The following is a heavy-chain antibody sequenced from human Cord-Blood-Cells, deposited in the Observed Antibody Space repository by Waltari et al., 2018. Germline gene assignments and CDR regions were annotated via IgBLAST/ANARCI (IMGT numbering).Heavy chain of an antibody. D-gene: IGHD3-22*01. Sequence: QVQLQQWGAGLLKPSETLSLTCAVYGGSFSGYYWSWIRQPPGKGLEWIGEINHSGSTNYNPSLKCRVTISVDTSKNQFSLKLSSVTAADTAVYYCASITHYYDSSGYYEYFQHWGQGTLVTVSS. V-gene: IGHV4-34*01. CDR2: INHSGST. J-gene: IGHJ1*01. CDR3: ASITHYYDSSGYYEYFQH. CDR1: GGSFSGYY.